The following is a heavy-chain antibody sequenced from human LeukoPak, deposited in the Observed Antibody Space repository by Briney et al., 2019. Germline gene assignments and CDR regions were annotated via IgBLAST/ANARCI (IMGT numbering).Heavy chain of an antibody. V-gene: IGHV4-34*01. D-gene: IGHD3-22*01. CDR3: ASRLYYDSSGYYNY. Sequence: SETLSLTCAVYGGSFSGYYWSWIRQPPGKGLEWIGEINHSGSTNYNPSLKSRVTISVDTPKNQFSLKLSSVTAADTAVYYCASRLYYDSSGYYNYWGQGTLVTVSS. CDR2: INHSGST. CDR1: GGSFSGYY. J-gene: IGHJ4*02.